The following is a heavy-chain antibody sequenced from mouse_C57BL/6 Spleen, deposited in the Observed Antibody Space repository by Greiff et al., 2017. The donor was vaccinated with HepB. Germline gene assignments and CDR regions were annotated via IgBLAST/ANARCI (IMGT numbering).Heavy chain of an antibody. Sequence: EVKLLESGPGLVKPSQSLSLTCSVTGYSITSGYYWNWIRQFPGNKLEWMGYISYDGSNNYNPSLKNRISITRDTSKNQFFLKLNSVTTEDTATYYCARESHYSNYQFAYWGQGTLVTVSA. D-gene: IGHD2-5*01. J-gene: IGHJ3*01. CDR3: ARESHYSNYQFAY. CDR2: ISYDGSN. V-gene: IGHV3-6*01. CDR1: GYSITSGYY.